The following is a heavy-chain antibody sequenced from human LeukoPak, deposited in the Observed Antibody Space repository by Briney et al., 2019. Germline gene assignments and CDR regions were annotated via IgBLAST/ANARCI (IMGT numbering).Heavy chain of an antibody. CDR3: AKDGGTCSTRCYLGYMDV. CDR1: GFTFSSYA. J-gene: IGHJ6*03. CDR2: ISGSGGST. V-gene: IGHV3-23*01. D-gene: IGHD2-2*01. Sequence: GGSLRLSCAASGFTFSSYAMSWVRQAPGKGLEWVSAISGSGGSTYYADSVKGRFTISRDNSKNTLYLQMNSLRAEDTAVYYCAKDGGTCSTRCYLGYMDVWGKGTTVTVSS.